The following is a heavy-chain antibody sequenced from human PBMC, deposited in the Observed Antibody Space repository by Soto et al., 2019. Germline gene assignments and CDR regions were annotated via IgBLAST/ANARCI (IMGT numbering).Heavy chain of an antibody. CDR1: GFTFSSYG. V-gene: IGHV3-33*01. Sequence: GGSLRVSCAASGFTFSSYGMHWVRQAPCKGLEWVAVIWYDGSNKYYADSVKGRFTISRDNSKNTLYLQMNSLRAEDTAVYYCARGMADYYDSSGYYYAGLDYWGQGTLVTVSS. J-gene: IGHJ4*02. D-gene: IGHD3-22*01. CDR3: ARGMADYYDSSGYYYAGLDY. CDR2: IWYDGSNK.